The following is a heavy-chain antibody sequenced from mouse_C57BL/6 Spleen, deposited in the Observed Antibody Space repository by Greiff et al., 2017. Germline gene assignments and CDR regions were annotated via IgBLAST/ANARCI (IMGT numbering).Heavy chain of an antibody. CDR2: IYPRSGNT. Sequence: VQLQESGAELARPGASVKLSCKASGYTFTSYGISWVKQRTGQGLEWIGEIYPRSGNTYYNEKFKGKATLTADKSSSTASMELRSLTSEDSAVYFCARYDDYERGYWGQGTTLTVSS. D-gene: IGHD2-4*01. V-gene: IGHV1-81*01. CDR3: ARYDDYERGY. CDR1: GYTFTSYG. J-gene: IGHJ2*01.